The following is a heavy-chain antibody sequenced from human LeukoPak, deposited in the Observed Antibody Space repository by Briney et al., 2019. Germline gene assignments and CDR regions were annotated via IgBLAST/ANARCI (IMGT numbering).Heavy chain of an antibody. J-gene: IGHJ5*02. D-gene: IGHD1-1*01. Sequence: GGSLRLSCAASGFTYKFPFSYYGMQWVRQAPGKGLEWVAIIPSSGGTIYYADSVKGRFTISRDDSKNTLYLQMNSLRDEDTAVYYCARDLNGRFDIWGQGTLVTVSS. V-gene: IGHV3-30*03. CDR1: GFTYKFPFSYYG. CDR3: ARDLNGRFDI. CDR2: IPSSGGTI.